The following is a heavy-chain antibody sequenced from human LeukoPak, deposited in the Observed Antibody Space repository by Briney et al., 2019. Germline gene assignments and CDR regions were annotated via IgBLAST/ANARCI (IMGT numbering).Heavy chain of an antibody. CDR3: AKDLSLGELSLYPPYFDY. D-gene: IGHD3-16*02. Sequence: GGSLRLSCAASGFTFSSYAMSWVRQAPGKGLEWVSAISGSGGSTYYADSVKGRFTISRDNSKNTLYLQMNSLRAEDTAVYYCAKDLSLGELSLYPPYFDYWGQGTLVTVSS. J-gene: IGHJ4*02. CDR1: GFTFSSYA. CDR2: ISGSGGST. V-gene: IGHV3-23*01.